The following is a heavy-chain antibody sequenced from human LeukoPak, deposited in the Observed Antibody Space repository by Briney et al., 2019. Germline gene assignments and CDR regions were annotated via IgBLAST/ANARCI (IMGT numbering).Heavy chain of an antibody. CDR3: AREISVGSTSLNNWLDP. V-gene: IGHV1-8*01. D-gene: IGHD2-2*01. Sequence: ASVKVSCKASGYTFTSYDINWVRQATGQGLEWMGWMNPNSGNTGYAQKFQGRVTMTRNTSISTAYMELSSLRSEDTAVYYCAREISVGSTSLNNWLDPWGQGTLVTVSS. J-gene: IGHJ5*02. CDR1: GYTFTSYD. CDR2: MNPNSGNT.